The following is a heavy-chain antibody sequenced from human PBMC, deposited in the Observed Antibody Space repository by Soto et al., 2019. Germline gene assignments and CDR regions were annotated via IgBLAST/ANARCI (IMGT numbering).Heavy chain of an antibody. Sequence: PGGSLRLSCAASGFTFSSYGMHWVRQAPGKGLEWVAVISYDGSNKYYADSVKGRFTISRDNSKNTLYLQMNSLRAEDTAVYYCAKENIVVVPAAIGGTDHYYGMDVWGHGTTVTVSS. D-gene: IGHD2-2*01. CDR2: ISYDGSNK. CDR3: AKENIVVVPAAIGGTDHYYGMDV. J-gene: IGHJ6*02. CDR1: GFTFSSYG. V-gene: IGHV3-30*18.